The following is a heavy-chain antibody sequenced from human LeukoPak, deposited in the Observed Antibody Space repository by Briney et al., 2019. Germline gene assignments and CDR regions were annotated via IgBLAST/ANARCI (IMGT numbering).Heavy chain of an antibody. CDR2: FDPEDGET. CDR1: GYTLTELS. J-gene: IGHJ6*02. CDR3: ATDGSGYGDSYYYYGMDV. Sequence: ASVKVSCKVSGYTLTELSMHWVRQAPGKGLEWMGGFDPEDGETIYAQKFQGRVTMTEDTSTDTAYMELSSLRSEDTAVYYCATDGSGYGDSYYYYGMDVWGQGTTVTVSS. V-gene: IGHV1-24*01. D-gene: IGHD5-12*01.